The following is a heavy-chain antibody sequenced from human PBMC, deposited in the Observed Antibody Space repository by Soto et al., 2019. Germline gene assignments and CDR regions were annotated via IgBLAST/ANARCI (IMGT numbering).Heavy chain of an antibody. CDR2: INPSGGST. CDR3: ARGLDDCGISRSIWFDP. D-gene: IGHD2-15*01. Sequence: ASVKVSCKASGYTFTSYHMHWVRPAPGQGLEWLGIINPSGGSTSYAQKFHGRVTMTRDTSTSTVYMELSSLRSEDTAVYCCARGLDDCGISRSIWFDPWGHGTLVTVSS. V-gene: IGHV1-46*01. CDR1: GYTFTSYH. J-gene: IGHJ5*02.